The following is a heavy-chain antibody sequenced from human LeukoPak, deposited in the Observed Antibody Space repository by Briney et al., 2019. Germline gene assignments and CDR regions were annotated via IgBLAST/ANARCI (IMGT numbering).Heavy chain of an antibody. Sequence: GASVKVSCKASGYTFTSYGISWVRQAPGQGLEWMGWISAYNGNTNYAQKFQGRVTITADKSTSTAYMELSSLRSEDTAVYYCAREYSSSWSGYYGMDVWGQGTTVTVSS. CDR1: GYTFTSYG. CDR3: AREYSSSWSGYYGMDV. CDR2: ISAYNGNT. J-gene: IGHJ6*02. D-gene: IGHD6-13*01. V-gene: IGHV1-18*01.